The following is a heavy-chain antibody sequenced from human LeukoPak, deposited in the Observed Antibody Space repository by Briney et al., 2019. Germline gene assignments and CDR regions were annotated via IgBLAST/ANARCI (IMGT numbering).Heavy chain of an antibody. J-gene: IGHJ4*02. CDR1: GNSITSDF. Sequence: SVTLSLTCIVSGNSITSDFWSWIRQSPGKGLEWIGYINYSGRSEYDPSLKSRVTISVDRSRKRVSLKMRSVTAADTAVYYCARLDCLSDECYNYWAVGALVTVSS. CDR2: INYSGRS. D-gene: IGHD2-21*01. CDR3: ARLDCLSDECYNY. V-gene: IGHV4-59*08.